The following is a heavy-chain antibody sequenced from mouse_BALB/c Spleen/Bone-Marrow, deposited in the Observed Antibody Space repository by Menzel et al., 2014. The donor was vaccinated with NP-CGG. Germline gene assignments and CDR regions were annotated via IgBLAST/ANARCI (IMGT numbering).Heavy chain of an antibody. CDR3: GRTFQPRRAMDY. D-gene: IGHD6-1*01. J-gene: IGHJ4*01. CDR1: DVTFTSYW. V-gene: IGHV1-74*01. Sequence: VQGVESGPELVRPGASVKMSCKASDVTFTSYWMHWVKPRPGQGLEWIGMIDPSNSETRLNQKFKDKATLNVDKSSSTAYMHLSSVASEDSAVCCCGRTFQPRRAMDYWGQGSSVTVSS. CDR2: IDPSNSET.